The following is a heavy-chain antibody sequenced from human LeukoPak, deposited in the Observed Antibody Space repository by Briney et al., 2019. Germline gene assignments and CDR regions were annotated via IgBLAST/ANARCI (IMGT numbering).Heavy chain of an antibody. CDR3: ARLDGDSSGYYPWHYYYYYMDV. Sequence: GESLKISCKGSGYSFTSYWIGWVRQMPGKGLEWMGIIYPGDSGTRYSPSFQGQVTISADKSISTAYLQWSSLKASDTALYYCARLDGDSSGYYPWHYYYYYMDVWGKGTTVTISS. V-gene: IGHV5-51*01. CDR1: GYSFTSYW. J-gene: IGHJ6*03. CDR2: IYPGDSGT. D-gene: IGHD3-22*01.